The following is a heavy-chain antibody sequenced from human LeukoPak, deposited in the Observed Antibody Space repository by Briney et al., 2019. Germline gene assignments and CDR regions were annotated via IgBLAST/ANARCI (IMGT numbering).Heavy chain of an antibody. CDR2: ISDSGDRT. J-gene: IGHJ4*02. CDR3: AKDARRSSGWWFFDH. CDR1: GFTFSSYG. V-gene: IGHV3-23*01. D-gene: IGHD6-19*01. Sequence: PGGSLRLSCAASGFTFSSYGMHWVRQAPGKGLEWVSAISDSGDRTYYADSVKGRFTLSRDNSKNTLYPQMNSLRAEDTAVYYCAKDARRSSGWWFFDHWGQGTLVTVSS.